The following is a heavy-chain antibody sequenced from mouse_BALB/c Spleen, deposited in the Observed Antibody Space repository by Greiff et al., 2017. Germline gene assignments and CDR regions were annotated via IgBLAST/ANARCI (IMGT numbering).Heavy chain of an antibody. D-gene: IGHD6-1*01. CDR3: ARRRQSEGFAY. Sequence: EVHLVESGGGLVKPGGSLKLSCAASGFAFSSYDMSWVRQTPEKRLEWVAYISSGGGSTYYPDTVKGRFTISRDNAKNTLYLQMSSLKSEDTAMYYCARRRQSEGFAYWGQGTLVTVSA. J-gene: IGHJ3*01. CDR1: GFAFSSYD. V-gene: IGHV5-12-1*01. CDR2: ISSGGGST.